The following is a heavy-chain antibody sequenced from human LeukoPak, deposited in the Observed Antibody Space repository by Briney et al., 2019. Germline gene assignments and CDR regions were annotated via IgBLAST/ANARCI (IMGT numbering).Heavy chain of an antibody. CDR3: AKDMLSSYDRITDYYHQNALDA. Sequence: GGSLRLSCAASGFSFSSYGMHWVRQAPGKGLEWVSVISDNGSNTHYADSVKGRFALSRDNAKNTLSLQMNSLRGEDTAIYYCAKDMLSSYDRITDYYHQNALDAWGQGTTVTVSP. CDR1: GFSFSSYG. CDR2: ISDNGSNT. J-gene: IGHJ3*01. D-gene: IGHD3-22*01. V-gene: IGHV3-30*18.